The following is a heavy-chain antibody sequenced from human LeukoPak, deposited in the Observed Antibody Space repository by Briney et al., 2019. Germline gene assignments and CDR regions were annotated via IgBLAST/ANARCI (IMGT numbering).Heavy chain of an antibody. CDR2: IYCSGST. V-gene: IGHV4-39*01. J-gene: IGHJ4*02. D-gene: IGHD3-16*02. Sequence: SETLSLTCTVSGGSISSSSHYWGWIRQPPGKGLEWIGSIYCSGSTYYNPSLKSRVTISVDTSKNQFSLKLSSVTAADTAVYYCFGYDYVWGSYRSLGDYWSQGTLVTVSS. CDR1: GGSISSSSHY. CDR3: FGYDYVWGSYRSLGDY.